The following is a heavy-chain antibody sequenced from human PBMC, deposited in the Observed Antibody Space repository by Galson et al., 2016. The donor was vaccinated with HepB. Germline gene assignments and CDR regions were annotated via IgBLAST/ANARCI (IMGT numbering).Heavy chain of an antibody. J-gene: IGHJ4*02. CDR3: ARGRPPIRSSTWNLTFNRLDY. V-gene: IGHV4-34*01. Sequence: SETLSLTCAVYGESFRDYAWNWIRQPPGKGPEWIGEVSHSGKTDYSPSLKSRVTISVDTSKAQFSLKLGPVTAADTAVYYCARGRPPIRSSTWNLTFNRLDYWGQGILVTVSS. CDR1: GESFRDYA. CDR2: VSHSGKT. D-gene: IGHD6-13*01.